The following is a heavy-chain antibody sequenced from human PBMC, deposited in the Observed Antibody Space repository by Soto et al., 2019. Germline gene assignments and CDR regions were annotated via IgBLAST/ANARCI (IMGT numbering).Heavy chain of an antibody. Sequence: LKISCKGSGYRFTSYWISWVRQMPGKGLEWMGRIDPSNSYTHYSPSFHGHVTISADNSISTAYLQWSNLRASDTAIYYCAFLDTSLDFDFWGQGTLVTVSS. CDR2: IDPSNSYT. V-gene: IGHV5-10-1*01. D-gene: IGHD3-3*02. CDR3: AFLDTSLDFDF. J-gene: IGHJ4*02. CDR1: GYRFTSYW.